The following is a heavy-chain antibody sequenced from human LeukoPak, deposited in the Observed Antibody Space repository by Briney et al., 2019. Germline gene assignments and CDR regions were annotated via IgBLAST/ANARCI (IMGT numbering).Heavy chain of an antibody. J-gene: IGHJ6*02. V-gene: IGHV1-69*04. CDR1: GGTFGSYA. D-gene: IGHD3-9*01. Sequence: SVKVSCKASGGTFGSYASSWVRQAPGQGLEWMGRIIPILGIANYAQKFQGRVTITADKSTSTAYMELSSLRSEDTAVYYCARDTYYDILTGSPGPYGMDVWGQGTTATVSS. CDR2: IIPILGIA. CDR3: ARDTYYDILTGSPGPYGMDV.